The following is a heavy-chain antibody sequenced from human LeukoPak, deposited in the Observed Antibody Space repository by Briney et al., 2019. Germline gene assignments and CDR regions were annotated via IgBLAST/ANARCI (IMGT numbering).Heavy chain of an antibody. Sequence: GESLKISCKGSGYSFISYWIGWVRQMPGKGLEWMGIIYPGDPDTRYSPSFQGQVTISADKSISTAYLQWSSLKASDTAVYYCARRFTMIVVDSGPSYYFDYWGQGTLVTVSS. CDR1: GYSFISYW. CDR3: ARRFTMIVVDSGPSYYFDY. CDR2: IYPGDPDT. D-gene: IGHD3-22*01. V-gene: IGHV5-51*01. J-gene: IGHJ4*02.